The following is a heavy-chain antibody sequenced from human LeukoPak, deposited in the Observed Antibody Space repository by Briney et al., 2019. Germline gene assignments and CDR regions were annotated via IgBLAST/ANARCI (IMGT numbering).Heavy chain of an antibody. D-gene: IGHD1-7*01. CDR1: GGTFSSHA. Sequence: ASVKVSCKASGGTFSSHAISWVRQAPGQGLEWMGRIIPILGIANYAQKFQGRVTITADKSTSTAYMELSSLRSEDTAVYYCARTAELRDNWFDPWGQGTLVTVSS. CDR3: ARTAELRDNWFDP. V-gene: IGHV1-69*04. J-gene: IGHJ5*02. CDR2: IIPILGIA.